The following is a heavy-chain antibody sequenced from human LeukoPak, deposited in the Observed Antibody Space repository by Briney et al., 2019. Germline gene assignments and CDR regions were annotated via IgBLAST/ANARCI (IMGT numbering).Heavy chain of an antibody. Sequence: GGSLRLSCAASGFAVSSNYMSWVRQAPGKGLEWVSAIRDSGSSTHYADSVKGRFTTSRDNSKNTLFLQMNSLRAEDTAIYYCAKYGPQDSGSSHFDYWGQGALVTVSS. J-gene: IGHJ4*02. V-gene: IGHV3-23*01. CDR2: IRDSGSST. D-gene: IGHD1-26*01. CDR3: AKYGPQDSGSSHFDY. CDR1: GFAVSSNY.